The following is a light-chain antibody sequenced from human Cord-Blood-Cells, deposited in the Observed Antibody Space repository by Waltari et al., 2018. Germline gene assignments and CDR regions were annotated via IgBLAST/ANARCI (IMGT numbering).Light chain of an antibody. V-gene: IGLV1-44*01. Sequence: QSVLTQPPSASGTPAKSVPLSRSGSPSNLGSKPLHWYPQLPGMAPKLLIYRNNQRPPGVPDRFSGSKSGTSASRAISGLQSEDEADYYCAAWDDSLKEVFGGGTKLTVL. CDR1: PSNLGSKP. CDR3: AAWDDSLKEV. CDR2: RNN. J-gene: IGLJ2*01.